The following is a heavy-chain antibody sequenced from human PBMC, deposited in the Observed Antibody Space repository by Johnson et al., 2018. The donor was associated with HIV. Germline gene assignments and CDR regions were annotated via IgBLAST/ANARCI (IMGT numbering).Heavy chain of an antibody. Sequence: QVQLVESGGGVVQPGTSLRLSCTASGFAFSSYALHWVRQAPGKGLEWVAVISYDGRDAYYADSVKGRFTSSRDNSKNSLYLQMNSLRAEDTALYYCARGPYCSSSGCYGSGTYSSAFDIWGQGTMVTVSS. CDR3: ARGPYCSSSGCYGSGTYSSAFDI. D-gene: IGHD2-2*01. CDR2: ISYDGRDA. J-gene: IGHJ3*02. V-gene: IGHV3-30*04. CDR1: GFAFSSYA.